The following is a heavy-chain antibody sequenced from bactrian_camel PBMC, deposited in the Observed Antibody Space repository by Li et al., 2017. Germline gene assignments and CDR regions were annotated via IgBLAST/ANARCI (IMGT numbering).Heavy chain of an antibody. CDR1: GSTLHTY. D-gene: IGHD1*01. V-gene: IGHV3S31*01. Sequence: DVQLVESGGGSALAGGSVRLSCAASGSTLHTYSWFRQAPGQEREGVARIATGSGNTYYADSVEGRFTTSHDNAKNTLYLQMNSLKPEDTAIYYCAADRGYTSSCRRTSDYVFWGRGTQVTVS. CDR3: AADRGYTSSCRRTSDYVF. J-gene: IGHJ4*01. CDR2: IATGSGNT.